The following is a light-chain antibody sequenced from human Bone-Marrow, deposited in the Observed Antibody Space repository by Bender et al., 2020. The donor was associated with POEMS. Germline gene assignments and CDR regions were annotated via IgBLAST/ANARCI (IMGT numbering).Light chain of an antibody. CDR3: QSYDNSLGGWV. V-gene: IGLV1-51*02. J-gene: IGLJ3*02. CDR2: ETN. CDR1: SSNIGNQY. Sequence: QSVLTQPPSESAAPGQKVTVSCSGSSSNIGNQYVSWYQHLPETAPKLVIYETNKRPSGISDRFSGSKSGTSASLAITGLLAEDEGDYYCQSYDNSLGGWVFGGGTKLTVL.